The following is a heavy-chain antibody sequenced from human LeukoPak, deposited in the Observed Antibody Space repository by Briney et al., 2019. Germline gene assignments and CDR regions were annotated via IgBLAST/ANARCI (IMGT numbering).Heavy chain of an antibody. CDR1: GYTFTTYA. CDR2: INAGNGNT. D-gene: IGHD6-19*01. V-gene: IGHV1-3*01. J-gene: IGHJ4*02. Sequence: ASVKVSCKASGYTFTTYAMHWVRQAPGQRLEWMGWINAGNGNTKYSQRFQGRVTITRDTSASTAYMALSSLRSEDTAVYYCARVLSRSGFDYWGQGTLVTVSS. CDR3: ARVLSRSGFDY.